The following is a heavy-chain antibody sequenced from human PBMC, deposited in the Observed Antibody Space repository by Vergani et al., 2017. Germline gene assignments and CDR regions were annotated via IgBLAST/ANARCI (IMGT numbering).Heavy chain of an antibody. CDR3: ARSLVAGKGGY. J-gene: IGHJ4*02. Sequence: EVQLVESGGGLVQPGGSLRLSCAASGFTFTNFAMTWVRQAPGKGLEWISYISTTSDTIYYADSVRGRFTISRDNAKNSLYLEMNSLRVEDTAVYFCARSLVAGKGGYWGQGTRVAVSS. CDR2: ISTTSDTI. D-gene: IGHD6-19*01. CDR1: GFTFTNFA. V-gene: IGHV3-48*01.